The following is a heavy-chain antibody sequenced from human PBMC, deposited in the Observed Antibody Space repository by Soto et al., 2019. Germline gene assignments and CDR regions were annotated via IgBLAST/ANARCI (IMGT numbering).Heavy chain of an antibody. CDR3: AKERQWLGTGYFDY. D-gene: IGHD6-19*01. CDR2: ISYDGSNK. J-gene: IGHJ4*02. CDR1: GFTFSSYG. V-gene: IGHV3-30*18. Sequence: GGSLRLSCAASGFTFSSYGMHWVRQAPGKGLEWVAVISYDGSNKYYADSVKGRFTISRDNSKNTLYLQMNSLRAEDTAVYYCAKERQWLGTGYFDYWGQGTLVTVSS.